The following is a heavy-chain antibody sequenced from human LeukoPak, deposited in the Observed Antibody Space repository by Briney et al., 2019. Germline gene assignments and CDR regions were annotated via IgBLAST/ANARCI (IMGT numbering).Heavy chain of an antibody. V-gene: IGHV4-34*01. D-gene: IGHD4-11*01. CDR1: GGSFSGYY. J-gene: IGHJ4*02. Sequence: NPSETLSLTCAVYGGSFSGYYWSWIRQPPGKGLEWIGEINHSGSTNYNPSLKSRVTISVDTSKNQFSLKLSSVTAADTAAYYCARDTYSDYRAYYFDYWGQGTLVTVSS. CDR3: ARDTYSDYRAYYFDY. CDR2: INHSGST.